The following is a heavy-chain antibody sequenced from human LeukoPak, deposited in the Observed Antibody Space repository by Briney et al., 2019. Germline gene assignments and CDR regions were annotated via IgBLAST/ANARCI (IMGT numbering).Heavy chain of an antibody. Sequence: SETLSLTCTVSGGSITTYYWSWIRQPPGKGLEWIGYIYYSGSTNYNPSLKSRVTISVDTSKNQLSLKLSSVTAADTAFYYCAREGPLGYYYGSGRPYYFDYWGQGILVTVSS. CDR3: AREGPLGYYYGSGRPYYFDY. J-gene: IGHJ4*02. V-gene: IGHV4-59*01. CDR2: IYYSGST. D-gene: IGHD3-10*01. CDR1: GGSITTYY.